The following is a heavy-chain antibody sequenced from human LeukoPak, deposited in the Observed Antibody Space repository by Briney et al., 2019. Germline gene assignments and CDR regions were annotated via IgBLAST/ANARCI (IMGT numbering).Heavy chain of an antibody. D-gene: IGHD3-3*01. Sequence: PSETLSLTCAVSGGSISSGGYSWSWIRQPPGKGLEWIGYIYHSGSTYYNPSLKSRVTISVDRSKNQFSLKLSSVTAADTAVYYCARESITIFGVVTAGAFDYWGQGTLVTVSS. CDR1: GGSISSGGYS. CDR2: IYHSGST. V-gene: IGHV4-30-2*01. CDR3: ARESITIFGVVTAGAFDY. J-gene: IGHJ4*02.